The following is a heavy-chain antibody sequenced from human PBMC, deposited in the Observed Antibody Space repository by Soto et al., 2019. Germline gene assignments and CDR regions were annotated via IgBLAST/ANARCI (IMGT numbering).Heavy chain of an antibody. J-gene: IGHJ6*02. D-gene: IGHD3-3*01. V-gene: IGHV4-59*01. CDR3: ARVPTAIFGAHYYYGMDV. CDR1: GGSISSYY. Sequence: NPSETLSLTCTVSGGSISSYYWSWIRQPPGKGLEWIGYIYYSGSTNYNPSLKSRVTISVDTSKNQFSLKLSSVTAADTAVYYCARVPTAIFGAHYYYGMDVWGQGTTVTVSS. CDR2: IYYSGST.